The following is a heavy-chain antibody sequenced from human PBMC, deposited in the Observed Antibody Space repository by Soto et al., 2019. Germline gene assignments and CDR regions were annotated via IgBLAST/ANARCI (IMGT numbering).Heavy chain of an antibody. Sequence: PSETLSLTCTVSGGSISSSSYYWGWIRQPPGKGLEWIGSIYYSGSTYYNPSLKSRVTISVDTSKNQFSLKLSSVTAADTAVYYCARGSGSSSSVIDWFEYWGHGTRVTVSS. CDR3: ARGSGSSSSVIDWFEY. V-gene: IGHV4-39*01. CDR1: GGSISSSSYY. CDR2: IYYSGST. D-gene: IGHD6-6*01. J-gene: IGHJ4*01.